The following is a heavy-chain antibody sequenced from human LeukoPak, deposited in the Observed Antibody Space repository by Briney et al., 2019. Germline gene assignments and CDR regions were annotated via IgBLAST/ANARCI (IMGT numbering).Heavy chain of an antibody. CDR3: ARSYSGSYYRFFDY. CDR2: INPNSGGT. J-gene: IGHJ4*02. CDR1: GYTFTGYY. V-gene: IGHV1-2*04. D-gene: IGHD1-26*01. Sequence: ASVKVSCKASGYTFTGYYMHWVRQAPGQGLEWVGWINPNSGGTNYAQKFQGWVTMTRDTSISTAYMELSRPRSDDTAVYYCARSYSGSYYRFFDYWGQGTLVTVSS.